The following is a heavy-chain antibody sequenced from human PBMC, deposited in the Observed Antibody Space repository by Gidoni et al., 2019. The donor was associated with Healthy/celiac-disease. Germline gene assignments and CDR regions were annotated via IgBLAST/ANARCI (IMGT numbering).Heavy chain of an antibody. D-gene: IGHD3-22*01. J-gene: IGHJ4*02. CDR3: ARGRQYSGGYFSPDY. CDR2: INHRGSS. Sequence: QVQLQQRGAGLLKPSETLSLTCAGYVGSRSGYYWSRIRQTPGKGLEWIGEINHRGSSNSNPSLKSRVTISVDTSKNRCSLNLNSVTAADTAVYYCARGRQYSGGYFSPDYWGQGTLVTVSS. V-gene: IGHV4-34*01. CDR1: VGSRSGYY.